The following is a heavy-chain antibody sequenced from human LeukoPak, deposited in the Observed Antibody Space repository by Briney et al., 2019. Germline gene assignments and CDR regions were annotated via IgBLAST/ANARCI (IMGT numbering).Heavy chain of an antibody. CDR1: GFTFSSYA. CDR2: MSGRGGST. D-gene: IGHD4-17*01. CDR3: ARVRYGELDV. V-gene: IGHV3-23*01. Sequence: GGSLRLSCAASGFTFSSYAMSWVRQAPGKGLEWVSSMSGRGGSTYYADSVKGRFTISRDDSKNTLYLQMNSLRAEDTAVYYCARVRYGELDVWGQGTTVTVSS. J-gene: IGHJ6*02.